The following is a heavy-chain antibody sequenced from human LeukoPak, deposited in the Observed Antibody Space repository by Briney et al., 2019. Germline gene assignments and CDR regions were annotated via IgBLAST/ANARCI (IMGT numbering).Heavy chain of an antibody. CDR1: GFTFSSYA. CDR3: AKGLGYCSGDTCYYYFDN. Sequence: WGSLRLSCTASGFTFSSYAMTWVRQAPGKGLEWVSTIRSSGGTTYYADSMKGRFTISRDNSKNTLYLQMNSLRAEDTAVYYCAKGLGYCSGDTCYYYFDNWGQGTLVTVSS. D-gene: IGHD2-15*01. CDR2: IRSSGGTT. V-gene: IGHV3-23*01. J-gene: IGHJ4*02.